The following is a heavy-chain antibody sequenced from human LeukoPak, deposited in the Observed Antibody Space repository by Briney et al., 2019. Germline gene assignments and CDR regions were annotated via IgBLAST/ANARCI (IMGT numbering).Heavy chain of an antibody. CDR2: ISSSGTTI. J-gene: IGHJ4*02. Sequence: GGSLRLSCAASGFTFTDHYMSWIRQAPGKGLEWLSYISSSGTTIYYADSVKGRLTTSRDNAKNTLYLQMNSLRAEDTAVYYCARDSDSSGYFTFDYWGQGTLVTVSS. D-gene: IGHD3-22*01. CDR3: ARDSDSSGYFTFDY. CDR1: GFTFTDHY. V-gene: IGHV3-11*04.